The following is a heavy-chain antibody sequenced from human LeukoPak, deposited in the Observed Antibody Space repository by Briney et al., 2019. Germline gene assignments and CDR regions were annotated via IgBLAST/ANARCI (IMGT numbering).Heavy chain of an antibody. CDR2: IYYSGGT. CDR1: GGSISSYY. V-gene: IGHV4-59*08. Sequence: SETLSLTRTVSGGSISSYYWTWIRQPPGKGLGLEWIGYIYYSGGTNYNPSLKSRVTISIDTSKNQVSLKLSSVTAADTAVYYCARLWDSSSSLDYWGQGTLVTVSS. D-gene: IGHD6-6*01. J-gene: IGHJ4*02. CDR3: ARLWDSSSSLDY.